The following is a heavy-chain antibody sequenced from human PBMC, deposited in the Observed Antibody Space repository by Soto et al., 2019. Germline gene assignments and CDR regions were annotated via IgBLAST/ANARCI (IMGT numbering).Heavy chain of an antibody. CDR2: INAGNGNT. J-gene: IGHJ4*02. CDR1: GYTFTSYA. CDR3: ERDQALGWRRGGGDY. V-gene: IGHV1-3*05. D-gene: IGHD2-21*02. Sequence: QVQLVQSGAEEKKPGASVKVSCKASGYTFTSYAMHWVRQAPGQRLEWMGWINAGNGNTKYSQKFQGRVTITRDTAGGTAHMEVSSLKFEDTAVYYGERDQALGWRRGGGDYWGQGTLVTVSS.